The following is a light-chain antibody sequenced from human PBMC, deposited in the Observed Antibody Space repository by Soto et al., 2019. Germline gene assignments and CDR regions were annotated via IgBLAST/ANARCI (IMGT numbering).Light chain of an antibody. CDR1: QTVGSN. Sequence: EIVMTQSPATLSMSPGERATLSCRASQTVGSNLAGYQQKPGQAPRLLVYRASTRATGIPARFSGSGSGTAVTLTISSLQYEDVAVYYCQQHNNWPWTFGQGTKVEIK. J-gene: IGKJ1*01. CDR2: RAS. CDR3: QQHNNWPWT. V-gene: IGKV3D-15*01.